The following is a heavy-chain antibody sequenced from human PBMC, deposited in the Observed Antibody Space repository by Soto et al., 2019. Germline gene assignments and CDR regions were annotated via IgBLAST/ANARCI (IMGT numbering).Heavy chain of an antibody. J-gene: IGHJ4*02. CDR2: IYYSGST. Sequence: PSETLSLTCTVSGGSISSSSYYWGWIRQPPGKGLEWIGSIYYSGSTYYNPSLKSRVTISVDTSKNQFSLKLSSVTAADTAVYYCAIYYDYVWGSYRFPHYWGQGTLVTVSS. CDR1: GGSISSSSYY. V-gene: IGHV4-39*01. D-gene: IGHD3-16*02. CDR3: AIYYDYVWGSYRFPHY.